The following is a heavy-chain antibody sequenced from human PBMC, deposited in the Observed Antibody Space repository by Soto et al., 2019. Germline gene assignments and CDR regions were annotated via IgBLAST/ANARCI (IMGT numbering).Heavy chain of an antibody. J-gene: IGHJ4*02. D-gene: IGHD2-21*02. CDR1: GFRFSDHS. Sequence: LVEYGGGLVYPGGSLRLSCVASGFRFSDHSMNWVRQAPGKGLQWISYISSNSNTTYYADSVKGRFTVSRDNAKKALFLQMNSLRDDETATYYCARLPKGSLVTAWGQGARVTVFS. CDR3: ARLPKGSLVTA. CDR2: ISSNSNTT. V-gene: IGHV3-48*02.